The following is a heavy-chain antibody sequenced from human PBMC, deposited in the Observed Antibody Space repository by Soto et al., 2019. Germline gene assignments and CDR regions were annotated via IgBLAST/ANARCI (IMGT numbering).Heavy chain of an antibody. CDR1: GFTFDDYA. D-gene: IGHD2-2*01. J-gene: IGHJ4*02. V-gene: IGHV3-9*01. CDR2: ISWNSGSI. Sequence: GGSLRLSCAASGFTFDDYAMHWVRQAPGKGLEWVSGISWNSGSIGYADSVKGRFTISRDNAKNSLYLQMNSLRAEDTALYYCAKGHQLLFLENPDYYDYWGQGTLVTGSS. CDR3: AKGHQLLFLENPDYYDY.